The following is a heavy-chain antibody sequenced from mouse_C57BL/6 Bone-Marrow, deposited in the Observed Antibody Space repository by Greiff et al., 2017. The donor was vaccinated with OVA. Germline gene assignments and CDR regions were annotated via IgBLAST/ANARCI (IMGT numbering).Heavy chain of an antibody. CDR1: GYTFTDYE. CDR2: IDPETGGT. Sequence: VKLQESGAELVRPGASVTLSCKASGYTFTDYEMHWVKQTPVHGLEWIGAIDPETGGTAYNQKFKGKAILTADKSSSTAYMELRSLTSEDSAVYYCTDYLYYAMDYWGQGTSVTVSS. J-gene: IGHJ4*01. V-gene: IGHV1-15*01. CDR3: TDYLYYAMDY. D-gene: IGHD2-4*01.